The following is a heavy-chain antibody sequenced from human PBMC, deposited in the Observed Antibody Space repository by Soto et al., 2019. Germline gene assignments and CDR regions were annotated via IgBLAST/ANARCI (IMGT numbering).Heavy chain of an antibody. CDR2: TYYRSKWYN. CDR1: GDSVSSNSAA. J-gene: IGHJ5*02. Sequence: PSQTLSLTCAISGDSVSSNSAAWNWIRQSPSRGLEWLGRTYYRSKWYNDYAVSVKSRITINPDTSKNQFSLQLNSVTPEDTAVHYCARDRGSSSGWLNNWFDPWGQGTLVTVSS. D-gene: IGHD6-19*01. CDR3: ARDRGSSSGWLNNWFDP. V-gene: IGHV6-1*01.